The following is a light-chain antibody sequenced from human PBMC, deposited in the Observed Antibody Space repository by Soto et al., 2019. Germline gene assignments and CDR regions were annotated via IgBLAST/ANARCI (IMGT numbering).Light chain of an antibody. Sequence: EIGMTQSPATLSVSPGEGATLSCKASQNVYNNLAWYQQRPGQPPRLLIYDASTGATGISARFSGSGYGTEFTLTISSLQSEDFAVYFCQQCRNWPLTFGGGTRWIS. J-gene: IGKJ4*01. V-gene: IGKV3-15*01. CDR2: DAS. CDR3: QQCRNWPLT. CDR1: QNVYNN.